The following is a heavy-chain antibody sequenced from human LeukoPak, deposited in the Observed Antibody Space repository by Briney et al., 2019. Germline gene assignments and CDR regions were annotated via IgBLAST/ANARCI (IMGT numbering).Heavy chain of an antibody. Sequence: GGSLRLSCAASGFTFDDYAMHRVRQAPGKGLEWGAGISWNSGSIGYADSVKGRFTISRDNAKNSLYLQMNSLRAEDTALYYCAKDGGYIGSSWYFDYWGQGTLVTVSS. D-gene: IGHD6-13*01. J-gene: IGHJ4*02. CDR3: AKDGGYIGSSWYFDY. CDR2: ISWNSGSI. V-gene: IGHV3-9*01. CDR1: GFTFDDYA.